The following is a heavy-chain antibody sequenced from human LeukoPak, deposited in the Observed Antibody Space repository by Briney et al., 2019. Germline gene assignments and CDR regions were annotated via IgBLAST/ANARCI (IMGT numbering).Heavy chain of an antibody. J-gene: IGHJ4*02. CDR2: ISYDGNNK. Sequence: GGSLRLSCAASGFTFSSYVMHWVRQAPGKGLEWVAGISYDGNNKYYADSVKGRFTISRDNSKNTLYLQMNSLRVEDTAVYYCARALGPYCSGGSCPCYYWGQGTLVTVSS. V-gene: IGHV3-30*03. D-gene: IGHD2-15*01. CDR3: ARALGPYCSGGSCPCYY. CDR1: GFTFSSYV.